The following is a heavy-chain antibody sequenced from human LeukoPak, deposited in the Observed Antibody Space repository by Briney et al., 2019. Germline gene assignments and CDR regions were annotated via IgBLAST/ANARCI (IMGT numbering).Heavy chain of an antibody. CDR1: GFTFTNYA. V-gene: IGHV3-33*08. CDR2: IWYDGSNK. Sequence: GGSLRLSCAASGFTFTNYAMTWVRQAPGKGLEWVAVIWYDGSNKYYADSVKGRFTISRDNSKNTLYLQMYSLRAEDTAVYYCARDHSTTPDYWGQGTLVTVSS. D-gene: IGHD1-1*01. J-gene: IGHJ4*02. CDR3: ARDHSTTPDY.